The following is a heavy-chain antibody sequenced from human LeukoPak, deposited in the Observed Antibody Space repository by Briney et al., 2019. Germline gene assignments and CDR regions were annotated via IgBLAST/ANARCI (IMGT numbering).Heavy chain of an antibody. CDR2: ISAYNGNT. Sequence: ASVKVSCKASGYTFTNFGISWVRQAPGQGLEWMGWISAYNGNTNYAQRLQGRVTMATDTSTSTAYMELRSLRSDDTAVYYCARDRDYGDYNTQDLFVYWGQGTLVTVSS. J-gene: IGHJ4*02. D-gene: IGHD4-17*01. V-gene: IGHV1-18*01. CDR3: ARDRDYGDYNTQDLFVY. CDR1: GYTFTNFG.